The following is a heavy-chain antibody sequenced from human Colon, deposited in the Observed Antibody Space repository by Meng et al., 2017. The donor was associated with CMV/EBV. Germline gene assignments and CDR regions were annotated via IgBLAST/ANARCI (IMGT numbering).Heavy chain of an antibody. J-gene: IGHJ6*02. D-gene: IGHD1-14*01. V-gene: IGHV3-30*02. Sequence: GESLKISCKLSAIIFSDSGMDWVRQAPGKGLEWVAFIRHDGLPSYAASVKGRFSISRDSSKNTVDLQMNSLRTEDSAVYFCVRGINLGMDVWGQGTKVTVSS. CDR2: IRHDGLP. CDR1: AIIFSDSG. CDR3: VRGINLGMDV.